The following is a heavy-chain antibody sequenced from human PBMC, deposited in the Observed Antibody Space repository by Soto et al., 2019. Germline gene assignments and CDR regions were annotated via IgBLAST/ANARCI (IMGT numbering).Heavy chain of an antibody. Sequence: QVQLVESGGGVVQPGRSLRLSCAASGFTFSSYGMHWVRQAPGKGLEWVAVISYDGSNKYYADSVKGRFTIPRDNSKNTLYLKMNSLRAEDTAVYYCAKDPDGNNWFDPWGQGTLVTVSS. CDR2: ISYDGSNK. J-gene: IGHJ5*02. CDR3: AKDPDGNNWFDP. CDR1: GFTFSSYG. V-gene: IGHV3-30*18. D-gene: IGHD1-26*01.